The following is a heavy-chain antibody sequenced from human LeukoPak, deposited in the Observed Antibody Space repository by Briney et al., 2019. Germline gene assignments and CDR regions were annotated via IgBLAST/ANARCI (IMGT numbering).Heavy chain of an antibody. CDR2: IRYDGSNK. J-gene: IGHJ4*02. CDR3: AKDRLPGLYYFDY. V-gene: IGHV3-30*02. D-gene: IGHD1-14*01. CDR1: GFTFSSYG. Sequence: GGSLRLSCAASGFTFSSYGMHWVRQAPGKGLEWAAFIRYDGSNKYYADSVKGRFTISRDNSKNTLYLQMNSLRAEDTAVYYCAKDRLPGLYYFDYWGQGTLVTVSS.